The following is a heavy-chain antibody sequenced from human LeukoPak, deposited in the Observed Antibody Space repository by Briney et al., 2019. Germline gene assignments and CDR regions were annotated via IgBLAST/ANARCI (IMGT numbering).Heavy chain of an antibody. CDR2: IYHSGST. CDR3: ANPARDFADSGAITW. Sequence: SETLSLTCAVSGGSISSTNWWSWVRQSPGKGLEWNGEIYHSGSTNYNPSLKSRVTISADTSKNQFSLKLTSVTAADTAVYYCANPARDFADSGAITWWGQGTLVTVSS. D-gene: IGHD4-17*01. V-gene: IGHV4-4*02. J-gene: IGHJ4*02. CDR1: GGSISSTNW.